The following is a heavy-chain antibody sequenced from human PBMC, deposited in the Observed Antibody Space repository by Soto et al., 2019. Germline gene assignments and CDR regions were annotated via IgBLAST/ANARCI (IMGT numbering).Heavy chain of an antibody. CDR3: TRGYSGSMDV. CDR1: GGGSARNRDA. V-gene: IGHV6-1*01. D-gene: IGHD5-12*01. Sequence: SHTRSHTGTISGGGSARNRDALKLIRNSPSRGLEWLGRTYYRSKWYNDYAVAVKSRITSNPDTSKNQFSLQLNSVTPEDSAVYDWTRGYSGSMDVLGQGTTVTVSS. CDR2: TYYRSKWYN. J-gene: IGHJ6*02.